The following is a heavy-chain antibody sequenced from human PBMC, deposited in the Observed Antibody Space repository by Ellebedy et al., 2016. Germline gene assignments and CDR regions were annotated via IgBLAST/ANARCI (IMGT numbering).Heavy chain of an antibody. CDR3: AKLRSELWGSGWSARTHDAFDI. D-gene: IGHD6-19*01. Sequence: GGSLRLSXAASGFTVSSNYMSWVRQAPGKGLEWVSVIYSGGSTYYADSVKGRFSISRDNSKNTLYLQMNSLRAEDTAVYYCAKLRSELWGSGWSARTHDAFDIWGQGTMVTVSS. CDR2: IYSGGST. J-gene: IGHJ3*02. CDR1: GFTVSSNY. V-gene: IGHV3-66*01.